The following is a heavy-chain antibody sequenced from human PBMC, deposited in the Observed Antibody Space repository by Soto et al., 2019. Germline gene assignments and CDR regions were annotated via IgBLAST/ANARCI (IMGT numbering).Heavy chain of an antibody. D-gene: IGHD3-3*01. CDR3: SRSINDIWIPNSSNFYLES. Sequence: EVQLVESGGGLEKPGGSLRLSCAGSGFTFRNAWMSWVRQAPGKGLEWVGRMKSEIDGGTTDYAAPAKGRFTISRDDSKATVYLQMNSLETEDTTVYYCSRSINDIWIPNSSNFYLESWGQGTLVTVSS. CDR2: MKSEIDGGTT. CDR1: GFTFRNAW. J-gene: IGHJ5*02. V-gene: IGHV3-15*01.